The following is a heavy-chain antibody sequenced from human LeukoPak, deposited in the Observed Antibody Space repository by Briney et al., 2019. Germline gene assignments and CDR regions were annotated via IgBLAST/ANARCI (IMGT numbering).Heavy chain of an antibody. J-gene: IGHJ4*02. CDR3: AREEGGYFDY. Sequence: GGSLRLSCAASGFSFDDYDMSWVRQAPGKGLEWVSGINWNGGSTGYADSVKGRFTISRDNAKNSLYLQMSSLRAEDTALYYRAREEGGYFDYWGQGTLVTVSS. CDR2: INWNGGST. CDR1: GFSFDDYD. V-gene: IGHV3-20*04. D-gene: IGHD3-16*01.